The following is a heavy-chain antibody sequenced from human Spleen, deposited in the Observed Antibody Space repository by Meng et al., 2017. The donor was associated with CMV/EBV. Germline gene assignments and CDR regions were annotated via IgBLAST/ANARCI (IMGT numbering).Heavy chain of an antibody. J-gene: IGHJ4*02. CDR2: INPNTGDT. Sequence: ASVKVSCKASGYTFTGYYIHWVRQAPGQGLEWLGWINPNTGDTNSAQKFQGRVTMTSDTSISTAYMELSRLRSDDTAVYYCARVGVKYDSSGSWDCWGQGTLVTVSS. V-gene: IGHV1-2*02. CDR3: ARVGVKYDSSGSWDC. D-gene: IGHD3-22*01. CDR1: GYTFTGYY.